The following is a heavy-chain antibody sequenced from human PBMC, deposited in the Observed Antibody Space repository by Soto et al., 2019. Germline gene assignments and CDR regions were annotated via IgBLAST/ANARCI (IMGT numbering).Heavy chain of an antibody. D-gene: IGHD2-21*01. J-gene: IGHJ4*02. Sequence: GGSLRLSCAASGFSFNTHSMHWVRQAPGKGLEWVAVISYDGSNKYYADSVKGRFTISRDNSKNTLYLQMNSLRAEDTAVYYCASDVLAVVKGYFDYWGQGTLVTVSS. CDR2: ISYDGSNK. CDR3: ASDVLAVVKGYFDY. V-gene: IGHV3-30*03. CDR1: GFSFNTHS.